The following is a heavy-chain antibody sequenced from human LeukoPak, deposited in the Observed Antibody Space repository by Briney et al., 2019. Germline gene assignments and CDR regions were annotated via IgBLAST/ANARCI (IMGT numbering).Heavy chain of an antibody. Sequence: SGTLSLTCTVSGGSISSYYWSWVRQPPGKGLEWIGDIYYSGSTNYNPSLKSRVTISVDTSKNQFSLKLSSVTAADTAVYYCAREAPIKNYYGMDVWGQGTTVTVSS. CDR3: AREAPIKNYYGMDV. V-gene: IGHV4-59*01. CDR2: IYYSGST. D-gene: IGHD3-9*01. J-gene: IGHJ6*02. CDR1: GGSISSYY.